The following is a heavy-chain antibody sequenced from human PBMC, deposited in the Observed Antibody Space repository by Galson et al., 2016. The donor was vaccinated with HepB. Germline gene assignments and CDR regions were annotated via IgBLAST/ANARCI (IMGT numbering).Heavy chain of an antibody. CDR2: FYYKGNT. V-gene: IGHV4-39*02. D-gene: IGHD1-26*01. CDR1: GGSISSDVFY. CDR3: ARDGGGSSGIDS. Sequence: ETLSLTCTVSGGSISSDVFYWGWIRQPPGKGLEWIGSFYYKGNTHYTPSIVSRVAVSVDTSKNQFTLNLTSVTAADTAVYFWARDGGGSSGIDSRGQGTPVTVSS. J-gene: IGHJ4*02.